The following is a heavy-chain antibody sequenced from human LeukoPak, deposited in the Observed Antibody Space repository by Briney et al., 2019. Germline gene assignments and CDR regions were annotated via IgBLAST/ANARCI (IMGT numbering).Heavy chain of an antibody. J-gene: IGHJ6*03. V-gene: IGHV3-21*01. CDR2: ISSSSSYI. CDR1: GFTFSTYS. CDR3: ARDSGAGGYYYYNMDV. Sequence: PGGSLRLSCAASGFTFSTYSMSWVRQAPGKGLERVSSISSSSSYIYYADSVKGRFTISRDNVKNSLYLQMSSLRAEDTAVYYCARDSGAGGYYYYNMDVWGEGTTVTVSS. D-gene: IGHD3-10*01.